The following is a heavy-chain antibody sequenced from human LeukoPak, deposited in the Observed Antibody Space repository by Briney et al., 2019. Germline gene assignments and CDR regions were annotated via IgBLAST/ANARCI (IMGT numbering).Heavy chain of an antibody. Sequence: ASVKVSCKASGYPFNNYDINWVRQAPGQGLEWMGWINTNTGNPTYAQGFTGRFVFSLDTSVSTAYLQISSLKAEDTAVYYCAKESSQGELGVWGQGTLVTVSS. CDR3: AKESSQGELGV. V-gene: IGHV7-4-1*02. CDR1: GYPFNNYD. D-gene: IGHD7-27*01. J-gene: IGHJ4*02. CDR2: INTNTGNP.